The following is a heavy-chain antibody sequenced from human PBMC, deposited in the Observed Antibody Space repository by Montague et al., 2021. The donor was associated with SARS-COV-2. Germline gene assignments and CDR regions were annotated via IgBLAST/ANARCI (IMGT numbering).Heavy chain of an antibody. CDR2: ISYDGSNK. D-gene: IGHD5-18*01. Sequence: SLRLSCAASGFTFSSYAMHWVRQAPGKGLEWVAVISYDGSNKYYVDSVKGRFTISRDNSKNTLYLQVNSLRAEDTAVYYCAKASWIQLWFRTPYFDYWGQGTLVTVSS. CDR1: GFTFSSYA. CDR3: AKASWIQLWFRTPYFDY. J-gene: IGHJ4*02. V-gene: IGHV3-30*04.